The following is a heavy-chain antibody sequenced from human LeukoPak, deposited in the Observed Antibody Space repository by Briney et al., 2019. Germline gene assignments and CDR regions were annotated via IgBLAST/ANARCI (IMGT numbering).Heavy chain of an antibody. CDR2: INPNSGGT. V-gene: IGHV1-2*06. CDR1: GYTFTGYY. J-gene: IGHJ3*02. D-gene: IGHD3-22*01. Sequence: ASVKVSCKASGYTFTGYYMHWVRQAPGQGLEWMGRINPNSGGTNYAQKFQGRVTMTRDTSISTAYMELSRLRSDDTAVYYCARDGNGYYYDSSAILGYAFDIWGQGTMVTVSS. CDR3: ARDGNGYYYDSSAILGYAFDI.